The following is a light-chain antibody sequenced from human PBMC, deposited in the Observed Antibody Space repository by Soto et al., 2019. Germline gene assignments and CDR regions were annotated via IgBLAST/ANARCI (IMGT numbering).Light chain of an antibody. CDR3: AAWDDRLDVYV. CDR2: STS. V-gene: IGLV1-44*01. Sequence: QSVLTQPASASGTPGQIVAIPCSGSSSNIGSNTVTWYQQLPGTAPKLLIYSTSQRSSGVPGRFSGSKSGASASLSISGLQSEDEADYYCAAWDDRLDVYVFGTGTKVTVL. CDR1: SSNIGSNT. J-gene: IGLJ1*01.